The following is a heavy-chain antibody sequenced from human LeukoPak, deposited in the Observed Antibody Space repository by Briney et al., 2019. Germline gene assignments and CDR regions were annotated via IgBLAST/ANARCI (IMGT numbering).Heavy chain of an antibody. CDR1: GYTFTSYG. Sequence: GASVKVSCKASGYTFTSYGISWVRQAPGQGLEWMGWISAYNGNTNYAQKLQGRVTMTTDTSTSTAYMELRSLRSDDTAVYYCARVVSRYFDWLLVGSYYGSGSYYIDYWGQGTLVTVSS. CDR3: ARVVSRYFDWLLVGSYYGSGSYYIDY. D-gene: IGHD3-10*01. J-gene: IGHJ4*02. V-gene: IGHV1-18*01. CDR2: ISAYNGNT.